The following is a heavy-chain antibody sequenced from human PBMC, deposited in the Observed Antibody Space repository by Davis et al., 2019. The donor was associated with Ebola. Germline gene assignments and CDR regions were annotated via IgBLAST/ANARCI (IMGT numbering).Heavy chain of an antibody. V-gene: IGHV1-46*01. J-gene: IGHJ3*02. CDR3: AGIYGDNSHDAYHI. D-gene: IGHD4/OR15-4a*01. Sequence: ASVKVSCKGFGDSFSNHAITWVRQAPGQGLEWMAVINPRGDSTSYAQKFQGRVTVTRDTSTGTVYMDLSSLRSDDTAVYYCAGIYGDNSHDAYHIWGQGTMVTVSS. CDR1: GDSFSNHA. CDR2: INPRGDST.